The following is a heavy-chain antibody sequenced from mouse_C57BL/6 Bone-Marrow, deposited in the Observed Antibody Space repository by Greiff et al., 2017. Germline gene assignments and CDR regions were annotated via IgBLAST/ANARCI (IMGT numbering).Heavy chain of an antibody. V-gene: IGHV1-26*01. CDR2: INPNNGGT. CDR3: ARGPFYL. D-gene: IGHD5-5*01. CDR1: GYTFTDYY. J-gene: IGHJ2*01. Sequence: VQLQQSGPELVKPGASVKISCKASGYTFTDYYMNWVKQSHGKSLEWIGDINPNNGGTSYNQKFKGKATLTVDKSSSTAYMELRSLTSEDSAVYSWARGPFYLGGQGTTLTVSS.